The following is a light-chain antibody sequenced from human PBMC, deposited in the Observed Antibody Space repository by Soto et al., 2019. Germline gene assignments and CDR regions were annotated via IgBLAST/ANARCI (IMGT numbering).Light chain of an antibody. CDR2: LNSDGSH. CDR3: QTGGTGIHVV. CDR1: SGHSSYA. Sequence: QPVLTQSPSASASLGASVKLTCTLSSGHSSYAIAWHQQQPEKGPRYLMKLNSDGSHSKGDGIPDRFSGSSSGAERYLTISSLQFEVGADYYCQTGGTGIHVVFGGGPKLPVL. V-gene: IGLV4-69*01. J-gene: IGLJ2*01.